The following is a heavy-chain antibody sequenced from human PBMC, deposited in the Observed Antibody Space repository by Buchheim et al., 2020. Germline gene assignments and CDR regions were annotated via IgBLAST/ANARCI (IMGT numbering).Heavy chain of an antibody. CDR2: IRYDGSNK. CDR1: GFTFSSYG. J-gene: IGHJ6*02. V-gene: IGHV3-30*02. D-gene: IGHD5/OR15-5a*01. CDR3: AKDRGLSTRYYYGMDV. Sequence: QVQLVESGGGVVQPGRPLRLSCAASGFTFSSYGMHWVRQAPGKGLEWVAFIRYDGSNKYYADSVKGRFTISRENSKNKPYLQMNSLRAEDTAVYYCAKDRGLSTRYYYGMDVWGQGTT.